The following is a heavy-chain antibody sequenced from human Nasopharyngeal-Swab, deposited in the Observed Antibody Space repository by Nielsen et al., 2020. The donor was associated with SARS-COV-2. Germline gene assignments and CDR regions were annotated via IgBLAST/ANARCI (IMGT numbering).Heavy chain of an antibody. CDR3: ATAANYDILTGYYSYCYYMDV. Sequence: WIRQPPGKGLEWIGYIYYSGSTNYNPSLKSRVTISVGTSKNQFSLKLSSVTAADTAVYYCATAANYDILTGYYSYCYYMDVWGKGTTVTVSS. CDR2: IYYSGST. V-gene: IGHV4-59*01. J-gene: IGHJ6*03. D-gene: IGHD3-9*01.